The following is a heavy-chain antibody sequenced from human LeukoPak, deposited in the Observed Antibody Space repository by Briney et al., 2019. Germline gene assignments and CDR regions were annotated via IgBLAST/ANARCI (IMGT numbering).Heavy chain of an antibody. CDR2: MYYSGNT. J-gene: IGHJ5*02. Sequence: SETLSLTCSVSGGSISSGNYYWGWIRQTPGKGLEWIGTMYYSGNTYYNPSLKSRVSISVDTSKNQLSLELNSVTASDTAVYYCARHQQQMVLVWFDPWGQGTLVTVSS. CDR1: GGSISSGNYY. D-gene: IGHD6-13*01. CDR3: ARHQQQMVLVWFDP. V-gene: IGHV4-39*01.